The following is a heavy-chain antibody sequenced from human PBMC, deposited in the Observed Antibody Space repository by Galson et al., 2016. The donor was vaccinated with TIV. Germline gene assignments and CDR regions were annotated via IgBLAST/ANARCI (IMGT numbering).Heavy chain of an antibody. D-gene: IGHD6-13*01. Sequence: SLRLSCAASGFTFSNAWMTWVRQPPGKGLEWVGRIQSKPGGGSADYAAPVRGRFIISRNDSENTLFLQMNNLKTEDTAMYYCVTGAVAAGTWGQGTLVAVSS. CDR1: GFTFSNAW. V-gene: IGHV3-15*01. CDR2: IQSKPGGGSA. CDR3: VTGAVAAGT. J-gene: IGHJ4*02.